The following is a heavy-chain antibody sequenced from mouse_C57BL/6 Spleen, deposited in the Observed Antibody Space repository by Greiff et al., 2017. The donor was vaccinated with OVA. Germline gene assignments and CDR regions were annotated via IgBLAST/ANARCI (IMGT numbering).Heavy chain of an antibody. D-gene: IGHD1-1*01. Sequence: EVQGVESGGGLVQPGGSMKLSCAASGFTFSDAWMDWVRQSPEKGLEWVAEIRNKANNHATYYAESVKGRFTISRDDSKSSVYLQMNSLRAEDTGIYYCTSRGYGSIYWYFDVWGTGTTVTVSS. V-gene: IGHV6-6*01. CDR1: GFTFSDAW. CDR3: TSRGYGSIYWYFDV. CDR2: IRNKANNHAT. J-gene: IGHJ1*03.